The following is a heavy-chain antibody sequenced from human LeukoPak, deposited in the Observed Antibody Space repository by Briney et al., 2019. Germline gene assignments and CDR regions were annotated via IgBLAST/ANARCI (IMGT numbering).Heavy chain of an antibody. J-gene: IGHJ6*02. V-gene: IGHV4-31*03. CDR3: ARDPTIFGVDTIV. D-gene: IGHD3-3*01. Sequence: PSQTLSLTCTVSGGSISSGGYYWSWIRQHPGKGLEWIGYIYYSGSTYYSPSLKSRVTISVDTSKNQFSLKLSSVTAADTAVYYCARDPTIFGVDTIVWGQGTTVTVS. CDR2: IYYSGST. CDR1: GGSISSGGYY.